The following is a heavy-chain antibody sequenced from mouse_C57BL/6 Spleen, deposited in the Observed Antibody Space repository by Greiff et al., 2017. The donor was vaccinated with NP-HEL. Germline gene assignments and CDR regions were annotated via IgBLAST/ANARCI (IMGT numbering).Heavy chain of an antibody. D-gene: IGHD1-1*01. CDR3: ARGGRYYGSSSYYFDY. CDR2: IDPSDSET. Sequence: VQLQQSGAELVRPGSSVKLSCKASGYTFTSYWMHWVKQRPIQGLEWIGNIDPSDSETHYNQKFKDKATLTVDKSSSTAYMQLSSLTSEDSAVYYGARGGRYYGSSSYYFDYWGQGTTLTVSS. CDR1: GYTFTSYW. V-gene: IGHV1-52*01. J-gene: IGHJ2*01.